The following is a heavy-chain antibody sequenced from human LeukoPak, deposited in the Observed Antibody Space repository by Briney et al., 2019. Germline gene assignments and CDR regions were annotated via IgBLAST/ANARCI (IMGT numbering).Heavy chain of an antibody. CDR2: IYYSGST. Sequence: SETLSLTCAVYGGSFSSYYWSWIRQPPGKGLEWIGYIYYSGSTNYNPSLKSRVTISVDTSKNQFSLKLSSVTAADTAVYYCARDPGGTDRYYFDYWGQGTLVTVSS. J-gene: IGHJ4*02. D-gene: IGHD2-15*01. CDR1: GGSFSSYY. V-gene: IGHV4-59*01. CDR3: ARDPGGTDRYYFDY.